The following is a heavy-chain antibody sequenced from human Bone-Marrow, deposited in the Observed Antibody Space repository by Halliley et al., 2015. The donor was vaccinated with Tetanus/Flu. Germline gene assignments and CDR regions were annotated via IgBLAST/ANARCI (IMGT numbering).Heavy chain of an antibody. CDR2: INWNSDKI. CDR1: GFTFDDYS. J-gene: IGHJ6*02. Sequence: SLRLSCAASGFTFDDYSMHWVRQAPGKGLEWVSGINWNSDKIAYADSVKGRFTISRGNAKSSLYLQMNSLKPEDTALYYCAKDIQGVTTVTNYGLDVWGQGTTVTVSS. V-gene: IGHV3-9*01. CDR3: AKDIQGVTTVTNYGLDV. D-gene: IGHD4-17*01.